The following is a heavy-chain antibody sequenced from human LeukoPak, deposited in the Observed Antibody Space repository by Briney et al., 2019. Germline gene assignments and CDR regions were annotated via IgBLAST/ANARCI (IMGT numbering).Heavy chain of an antibody. CDR1: GFTFSSYG. CDR2: IWYDGSNK. Sequence: PGGSLRLSCAASGFTFSSYGMHWVRQAPGKGLEWVAVIWYDGSNKYYADSVKGRFTISRDNSKNTLYLQMNSLRAEDTAVYYCGKAMLMYNAFDIWGQGKMVTVSS. D-gene: IGHD3-10*02. J-gene: IGHJ3*02. CDR3: GKAMLMYNAFDI. V-gene: IGHV3-33*06.